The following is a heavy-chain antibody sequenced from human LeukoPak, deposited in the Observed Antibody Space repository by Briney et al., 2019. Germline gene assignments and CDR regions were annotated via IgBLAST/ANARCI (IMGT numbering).Heavy chain of an antibody. CDR2: ISSSSSYT. J-gene: IGHJ3*02. CDR1: GFTFSEYY. CDR3: ARARSKQLAGYLPDGFDI. D-gene: IGHD3-9*01. Sequence: GGSLRLSCAASGFTFSEYYMSWIRQAPGKGLEWVSYISSSSSYTNYADSVKGRFTISRDNAKNSLSLQMNSLRADDAAVYYCARARSKQLAGYLPDGFDIWGQGTMVTVSS. V-gene: IGHV3-11*06.